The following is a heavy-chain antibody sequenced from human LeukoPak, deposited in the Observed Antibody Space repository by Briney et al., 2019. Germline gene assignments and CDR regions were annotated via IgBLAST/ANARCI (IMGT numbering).Heavy chain of an antibody. J-gene: IGHJ1*01. Sequence: PGRSLRLSCAASGFTFSSYAMHWVRQAPGKGLEWVAVISYDGSNKYYADSVKGRFTISRDNSKNTLYLQMNSLGAEDTAVYYCARDPPSEQWPPLQYFQHWGQGTLATVSS. V-gene: IGHV3-30-3*01. CDR3: ARDPPSEQWPPLQYFQH. CDR2: ISYDGSNK. D-gene: IGHD6-19*01. CDR1: GFTFSSYA.